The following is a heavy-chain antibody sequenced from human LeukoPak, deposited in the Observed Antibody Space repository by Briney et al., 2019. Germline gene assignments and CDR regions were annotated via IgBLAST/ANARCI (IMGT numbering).Heavy chain of an antibody. CDR1: GGSISSYY. D-gene: IGHD6-19*01. Sequence: SETLSLTCTVSGGSISSYYWSWIRQPPGKGLEWIGYIHHSGSTTYNPSLKSRVTISVDTSKNQFSLKMSSVTAADTAVYYCASNRPHTSGWYDPWGQGTLVTVSS. J-gene: IGHJ5*02. CDR3: ASNRPHTSGWYDP. V-gene: IGHV4-59*01. CDR2: IHHSGST.